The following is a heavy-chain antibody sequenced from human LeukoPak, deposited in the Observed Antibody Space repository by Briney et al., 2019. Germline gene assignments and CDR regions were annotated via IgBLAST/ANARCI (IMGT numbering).Heavy chain of an antibody. CDR3: ARGAPGGNDYGDY. Sequence: SETLSLTCTVSGASISSYYWSWIREPPGKGLEWIGYIFHSGSTNYNPSLKSRVTISVDTSKNQLSLKLSSVTAADTAVYYCARGAPGGNDYGDYWGQGTLVTVSS. CDR1: GASISSYY. V-gene: IGHV4-59*01. CDR2: IFHSGST. J-gene: IGHJ4*02.